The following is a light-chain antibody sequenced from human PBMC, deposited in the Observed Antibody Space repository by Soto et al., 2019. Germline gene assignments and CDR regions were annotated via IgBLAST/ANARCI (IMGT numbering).Light chain of an antibody. Sequence: EIVVTQSPATLSVSPGERATLSCRASQSVGNNFAWYQQKPGQAPRLLIFATSTRAPGVPARFSGIRSGTELTLNITSLQSEDFAVYYCQHYGHWPLTFGGGAKVEIE. CDR1: QSVGNN. CDR2: ATS. CDR3: QHYGHWPLT. V-gene: IGKV3-15*01. J-gene: IGKJ4*01.